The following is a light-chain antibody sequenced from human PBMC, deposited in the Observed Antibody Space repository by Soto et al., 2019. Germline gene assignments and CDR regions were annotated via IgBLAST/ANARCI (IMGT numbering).Light chain of an antibody. CDR2: DAS. J-gene: IGKJ4*01. Sequence: DIQMTQSPSTLSASVGDRVTITCRASQSVRSWLAWYQQKPGRAPKFLIYDASSLESGVPSRFSGSGSGTEFTLTISNLQPYDFATYYCQQYDNYPLTFGGGTKVDIK. V-gene: IGKV1-5*01. CDR1: QSVRSW. CDR3: QQYDNYPLT.